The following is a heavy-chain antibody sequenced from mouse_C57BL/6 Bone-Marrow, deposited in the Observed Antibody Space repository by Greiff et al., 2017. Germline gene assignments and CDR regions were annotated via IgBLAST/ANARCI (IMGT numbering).Heavy chain of an antibody. D-gene: IGHD2-2*01. CDR3: AKFLGNDGDY. J-gene: IGHJ2*01. V-gene: IGHV14-2*01. CDR2: IDPEDGVT. CDR1: GFNIKDYY. Sequence: VQLQQSGAELVKPGASVKLSCTASGFNIKDYYMHWVKQRTEQGLEWIGRIDPEDGVTKYAPKFQGKATITADTSSNTAYLQLSSLTSEDTAVYYCAKFLGNDGDYWGQGTTLTVSS.